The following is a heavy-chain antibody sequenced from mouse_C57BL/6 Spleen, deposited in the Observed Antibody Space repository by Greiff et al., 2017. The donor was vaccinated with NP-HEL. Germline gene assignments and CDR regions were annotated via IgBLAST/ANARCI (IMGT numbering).Heavy chain of an antibody. Sequence: ESGPGLVKPSQSLSLTCSVTGYSITSGYYWNWIRQFPGNKLEWMGYISYDGSNNYNPSLKNRISITRDTSKNQFFLKLNSVTTEDTATYYCARGSSHFDVWGTGTTVTVSS. J-gene: IGHJ1*03. CDR3: ARGSSHFDV. CDR1: GYSITSGYY. CDR2: ISYDGSN. V-gene: IGHV3-6*01. D-gene: IGHD1-2*01.